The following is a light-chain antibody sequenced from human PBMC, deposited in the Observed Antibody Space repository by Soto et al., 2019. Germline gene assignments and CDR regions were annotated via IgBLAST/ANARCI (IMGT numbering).Light chain of an antibody. V-gene: IGLV3-21*04. Sequence: SYELTQPPSVSVAPGKTGRITFGGNNIGSKSVHWYQQKPGQAPVLVIYYDSDRPSGIPERFSGSNSGNTATLTISRVEAGDEADYYCQVWDSSSDGVVFGGGTKLTVL. J-gene: IGLJ2*01. CDR1: NIGSKS. CDR3: QVWDSSSDGVV. CDR2: YDS.